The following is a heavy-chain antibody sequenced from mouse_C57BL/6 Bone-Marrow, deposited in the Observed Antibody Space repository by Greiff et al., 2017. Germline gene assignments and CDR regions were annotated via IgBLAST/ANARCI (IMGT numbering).Heavy chain of an antibody. D-gene: IGHD1-1*01. CDR1: GFTFSSYG. J-gene: IGHJ1*03. Sequence: EVKVVESGGDLVKPGGSLKLSCAASGFTFSSYGMSWVRQTPDKRLEWVATISSGGSYTYYPDSVKGRFTISRDTAKNTLYLQMSSLKSEDTAMYYCARQGYYYGSDWYFDVWGTGTTVTVSS. V-gene: IGHV5-6*01. CDR2: ISSGGSYT. CDR3: ARQGYYYGSDWYFDV.